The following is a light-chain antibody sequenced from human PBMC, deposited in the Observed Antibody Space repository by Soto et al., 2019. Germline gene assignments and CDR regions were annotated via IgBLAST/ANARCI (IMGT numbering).Light chain of an antibody. CDR3: QQSSSPPRT. CDR1: QTITSF. V-gene: IGKV1-39*01. J-gene: IGKJ5*01. CDR2: GVS. Sequence: DIQMTQSPSSLSASVGDRVTITCRASQTITSFLHWYQQKPGKAPKLLIYGVSSLQSGVPSRFSGRGSGTDFTLTISSLQPEDFATYFCQQSSSPPRTFGQGKRLEIK.